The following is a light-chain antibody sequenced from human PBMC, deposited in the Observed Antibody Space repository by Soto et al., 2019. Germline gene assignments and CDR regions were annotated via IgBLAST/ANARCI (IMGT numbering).Light chain of an antibody. CDR3: LLSYSGTGGV. CDR2: DTT. Sequence: QAVVTQEPSLTVSPGGTVTITCGSSTGAVSSGHYPYWFQQKPGQAPRTLIYDTTNKHSWTPARFSGSLLGGKAALTLSGAQPEDEAEYYCLLSYSGTGGVFGGGTKLTVL. CDR1: TGAVSSGHY. J-gene: IGLJ3*02. V-gene: IGLV7-46*01.